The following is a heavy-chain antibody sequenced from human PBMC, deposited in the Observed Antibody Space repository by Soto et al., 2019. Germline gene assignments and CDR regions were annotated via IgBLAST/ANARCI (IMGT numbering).Heavy chain of an antibody. CDR1: GFTLSSYS. CDR2: ISYDGNSQ. CDR3: AKVSRPSRVSTPDFDY. Sequence: QVQLVESGGGVVQPGTSLRLSCVASGFTLSSYSIHWVRQAPGNGLDWVAVISYDGNSQFYGDSVKGRFIVSRDNSRNTLYLQLNNLQAEDTAVYYCAKVSRPSRVSTPDFDYWGQGTLVTVSS. V-gene: IGHV3-30-3*01. J-gene: IGHJ4*02. D-gene: IGHD3-10*01.